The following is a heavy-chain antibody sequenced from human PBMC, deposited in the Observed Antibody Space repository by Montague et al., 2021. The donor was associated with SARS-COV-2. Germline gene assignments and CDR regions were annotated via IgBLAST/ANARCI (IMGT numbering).Heavy chain of an antibody. D-gene: IGHD6-19*01. Sequence: TLSLTCTVSGGSISSGSYYWSWIRQPAGKGLEWIGRIYTSGSTNYNPSLKSRVIIPIDTSKKQFSLKLSSVTAADTAVYYCARAVYTGGWYGVNYFDYWGQGTLVTVSS. CDR3: ARAVYTGGWYGVNYFDY. CDR2: IYTSGST. V-gene: IGHV4-61*02. J-gene: IGHJ4*02. CDR1: GGSISSGSYY.